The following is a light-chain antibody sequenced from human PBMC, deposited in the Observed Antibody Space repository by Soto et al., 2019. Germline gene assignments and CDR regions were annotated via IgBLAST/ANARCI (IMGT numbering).Light chain of an antibody. V-gene: IGKV1-6*01. CDR1: QAIRND. CDR3: LQDYSYPRT. J-gene: IGKJ1*01. Sequence: AIQMTQSPSSLSASVGDRVIITCRASQAIRNDLGWDQQKPGQAPKVLIYAASSLQSGVPSRFSGSGSGTDFTLTISNLQPEDFATYYCLQDYSYPRTFGQGTKVEI. CDR2: AAS.